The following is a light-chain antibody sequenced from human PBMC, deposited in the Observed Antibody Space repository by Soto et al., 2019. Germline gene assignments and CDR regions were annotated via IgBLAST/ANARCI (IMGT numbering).Light chain of an antibody. Sequence: ESVLTQAPGTLSLSPGERATLSCTASQSVGSSYLAWYQQKPGQAPRLLIYGASRRATGIPDRFSGSGSGTDFTLTISRLEPEDFAVYYCQQYGTSPPTTFGQGTRLEIK. J-gene: IGKJ5*01. V-gene: IGKV3-20*01. CDR3: QQYGTSPPTT. CDR2: GAS. CDR1: QSVGSSY.